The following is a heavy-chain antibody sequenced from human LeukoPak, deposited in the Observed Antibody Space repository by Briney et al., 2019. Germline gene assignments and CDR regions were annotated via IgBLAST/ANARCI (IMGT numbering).Heavy chain of an antibody. CDR1: GFTFSSYS. J-gene: IGHJ3*02. V-gene: IGHV3-21*01. Sequence: GGSLRPSCAASGFTFSSYSMNWVRQAPGKGLEWVSSISSSSSYIYYADSVKGRFTISRDNAKNSLYLQMNSLRAEDTAVYYCARDSTPYEDYDTCAFDIWGQGTMVTVSS. CDR3: ARDSTPYEDYDTCAFDI. D-gene: IGHD3-22*01. CDR2: ISSSSSYI.